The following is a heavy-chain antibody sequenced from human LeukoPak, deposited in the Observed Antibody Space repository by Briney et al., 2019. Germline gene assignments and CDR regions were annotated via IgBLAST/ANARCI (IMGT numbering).Heavy chain of an antibody. D-gene: IGHD3-10*01. J-gene: IGHJ4*02. Sequence: SETPPLSCAVDGGSFSGYYWTWIRQPPGKGLEWIGEINHSGNTNYNPSLKSRVTILVDTSKNQFSLKLSSVSAADTAVYYCARDLMVRGFVPDYWGQGTLVTVSS. CDR2: INHSGNT. CDR3: ARDLMVRGFVPDY. CDR1: GGSFSGYY. V-gene: IGHV4-34*01.